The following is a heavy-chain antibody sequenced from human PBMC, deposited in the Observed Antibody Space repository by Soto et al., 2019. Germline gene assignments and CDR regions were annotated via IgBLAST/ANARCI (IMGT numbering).Heavy chain of an antibody. Sequence: GGSLRLSCAASGFTFTSYSINWVRQAPGKGLEWVSSISSSSSYIYYADSVKGRFTISRDNAKNSLSLQMNSLRVEDTAVYYCSRLRDPDTVTAHHTVYYYYGMDVWGQGTTVTVSS. CDR2: ISSSSSYI. D-gene: IGHD3-9*01. CDR1: GFTFTSYS. J-gene: IGHJ6*02. CDR3: SRLRDPDTVTAHHTVYYYYGMDV. V-gene: IGHV3-21*01.